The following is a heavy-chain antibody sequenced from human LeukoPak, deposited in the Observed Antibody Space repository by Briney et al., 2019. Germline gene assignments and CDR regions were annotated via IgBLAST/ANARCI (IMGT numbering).Heavy chain of an antibody. D-gene: IGHD2-8*01. CDR2: IYSAGST. Sequence: GGSLRLSCAASGFTFSSYSMKWVRQAPGKGLEWVSLIYSAGSTYYADSVKGRFTISRDNSKNTLFLQMNSLRAEDTAVYYCARGYCTNGVCFDSWGQGTLVTVSS. CDR1: GFTFSSYS. J-gene: IGHJ4*02. V-gene: IGHV3-53*01. CDR3: ARGYCTNGVCFDS.